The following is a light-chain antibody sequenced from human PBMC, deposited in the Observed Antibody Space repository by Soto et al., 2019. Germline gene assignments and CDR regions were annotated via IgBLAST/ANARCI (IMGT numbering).Light chain of an antibody. Sequence: EIVLTQSPGTLPLSPGERATLSCRASQSVSSNYLAWYQRKPGQAPRLLIYGASSRAIDIPNRFSGSGSGTDFTLTITRLEPEDFAVYYCQQYGSSPPTFGQGTKVEI. CDR1: QSVSSNY. CDR3: QQYGSSPPT. CDR2: GAS. V-gene: IGKV3-20*01. J-gene: IGKJ1*01.